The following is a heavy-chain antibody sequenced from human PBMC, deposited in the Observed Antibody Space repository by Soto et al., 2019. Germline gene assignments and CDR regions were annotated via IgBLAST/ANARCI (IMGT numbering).Heavy chain of an antibody. V-gene: IGHV1-8*01. Sequence: ASVKVSCKASGYTFTSYDINWVRQATGQGLEWMGWMNPNSGNTGYAQKFQGRVTMTRNTSISTAYMELSSLRSEDTAVYYCARRVKWLVSGPGYYYGMDVWGQGTTVTVSS. J-gene: IGHJ6*02. CDR3: ARRVKWLVSGPGYYYGMDV. CDR1: GYTFTSYD. CDR2: MNPNSGNT. D-gene: IGHD6-19*01.